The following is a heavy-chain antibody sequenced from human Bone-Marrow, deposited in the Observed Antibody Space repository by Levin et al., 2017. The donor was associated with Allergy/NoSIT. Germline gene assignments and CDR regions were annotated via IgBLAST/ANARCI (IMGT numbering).Heavy chain of an antibody. J-gene: IGHJ4*02. V-gene: IGHV3-15*01. CDR1: GFTFSNAW. CDR2: IQSKTDGGTT. CDR3: TTDRYCSGGRCYFHFGY. D-gene: IGHD2-15*01. Sequence: SCAASGFTFSNAWMSWVRQAPGKGLEWVGRIQSKTDGGTTAYAAPVKGRFTISRDDSKNTLYLQMNSLKTEDTAVYYCTTDRYCSGGRCYFHFGYWGQGTLVTVSS.